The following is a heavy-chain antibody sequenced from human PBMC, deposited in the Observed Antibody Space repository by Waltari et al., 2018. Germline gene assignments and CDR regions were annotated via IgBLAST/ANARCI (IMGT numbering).Heavy chain of an antibody. CDR1: GFPFSSYA. CDR3: ARERDDY. Sequence: EVQLLESGGGLVQPGGSLRLSCAASGFPFSSYAMGWVRQAPVKGVEWFSAISGSGGSTDYADSVKGRFTISRDNSKNTLYLQMNSLRAEDTAVYYCARERDDYWGQGTLVTVSS. V-gene: IGHV3-23*01. CDR2: ISGSGGST. J-gene: IGHJ4*02.